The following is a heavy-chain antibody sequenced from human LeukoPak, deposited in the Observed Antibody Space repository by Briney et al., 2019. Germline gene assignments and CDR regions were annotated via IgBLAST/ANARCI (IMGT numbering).Heavy chain of an antibody. D-gene: IGHD5-12*01. Sequence: SETLSLTCAVSGGSISSGGYSWSWIRQPPGKGLEWIGYIYHSGSTYYNPSLKSRVTISVDRSKNQFSLKLSSVTAADTAVYYCARVYSGYDVGYYFDYWGQGTLVTVSS. V-gene: IGHV4-30-2*01. CDR3: ARVYSGYDVGYYFDY. CDR2: IYHSGST. J-gene: IGHJ4*02. CDR1: GGSISSGGYS.